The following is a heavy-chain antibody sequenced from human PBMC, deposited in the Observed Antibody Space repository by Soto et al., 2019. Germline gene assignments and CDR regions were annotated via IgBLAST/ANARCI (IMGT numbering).Heavy chain of an antibody. Sequence: SETLSLTCSVSGGSISSRPYSWGWIRQPPGKGLEWIGTFQYSGRTYYNPSLESRVTISVDTSKNQFSLKVSSVTAADTAVFYCARLAGYCSGTSCYGYYGMDVWGQGTTVT. D-gene: IGHD2-2*01. V-gene: IGHV4-39*01. CDR2: FQYSGRT. J-gene: IGHJ6*02. CDR3: ARLAGYCSGTSCYGYYGMDV. CDR1: GGSISSRPYS.